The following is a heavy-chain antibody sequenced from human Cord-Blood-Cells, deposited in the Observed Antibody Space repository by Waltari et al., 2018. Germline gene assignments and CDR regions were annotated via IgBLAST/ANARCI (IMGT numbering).Heavy chain of an antibody. J-gene: IGHJ3*02. CDR1: GFSLSNARMG. Sequence: QVTLKESGPVLVTPTEPLTLTCTISGFSLSNARMGVSWIRPPPATALEWLSHIFSNDEKSYSTSLKSRLTISKDTSKSQVVLTMTNMDPVDTATYYCARILEDYDFWSGYYDAFDIWGQGTMVTVSS. CDR2: IFSNDEK. CDR3: ARILEDYDFWSGYYDAFDI. D-gene: IGHD3-3*01. V-gene: IGHV2-26*03.